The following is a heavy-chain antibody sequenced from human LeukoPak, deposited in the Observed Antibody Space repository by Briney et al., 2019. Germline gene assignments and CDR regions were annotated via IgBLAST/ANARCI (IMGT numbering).Heavy chain of an antibody. CDR1: GFTFSSYW. CDR2: ISGSGGGT. Sequence: GGSLRLSCAASGFTFSSYWMSWVRQAPGKGLEWVSTISGSGGGTYYTDSVKGRFTISRDNSKSTLYLQMISLRAEDTALYYCAKSDLNYGGNPDYWGQGTLVTVSS. V-gene: IGHV3-23*01. D-gene: IGHD4-23*01. J-gene: IGHJ4*02. CDR3: AKSDLNYGGNPDY.